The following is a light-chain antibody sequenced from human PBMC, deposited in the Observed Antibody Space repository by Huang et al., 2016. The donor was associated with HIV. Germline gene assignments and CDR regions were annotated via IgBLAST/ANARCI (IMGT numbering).Light chain of an antibody. V-gene: IGKV3-15*01. J-gene: IGKJ3*01. CDR1: QSGSTN. Sequence: EMVLTQSPATLSVSPVGRATLSCRASQSGSTNLAWYLQKPGQAPRLLIYGSSTRATGVPSSFRGSGSGTEFTLTIRDLQSEDFAVYYCHQYNDWPISFGPGTKVDIK. CDR3: HQYNDWPIS. CDR2: GSS.